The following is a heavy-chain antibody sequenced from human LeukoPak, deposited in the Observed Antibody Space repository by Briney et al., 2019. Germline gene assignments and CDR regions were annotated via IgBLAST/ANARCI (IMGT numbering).Heavy chain of an antibody. V-gene: IGHV4-34*01. CDR3: AREDSGSYYNYYYFYMDV. D-gene: IGHD3-10*01. Sequence: SETPSLTCAVYGGSFSGYYWSWIRQPPGKGLEWIGEINHSGRTNYNPSLKSRVTFSVDTSKTQFSLRLSSVTAADTAVYYCAREDSGSYYNYYYFYMDVWGKGTTVTISS. CDR1: GGSFSGYY. J-gene: IGHJ6*03. CDR2: INHSGRT.